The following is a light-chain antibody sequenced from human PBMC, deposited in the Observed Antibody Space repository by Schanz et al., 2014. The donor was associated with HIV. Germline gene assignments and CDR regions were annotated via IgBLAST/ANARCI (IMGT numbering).Light chain of an antibody. CDR1: QGISSW. V-gene: IGKV1-12*01. J-gene: IGKJ4*01. CDR2: EAS. CDR3: QQSYATPLT. Sequence: DIQMTQSPSSVSASVGDRVTITCRASQGISSWLAWYQRKPGKAPKLLINEASSLQSGVPSRFSGSASGTDFTLTINSLQPEDFATYYCQQSYATPLTFGGGTKVEIK.